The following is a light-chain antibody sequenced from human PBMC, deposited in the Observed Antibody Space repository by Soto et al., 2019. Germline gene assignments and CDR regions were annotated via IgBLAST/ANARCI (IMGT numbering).Light chain of an antibody. V-gene: IGKV1-5*01. CDR2: GAS. CDR1: QSVSGW. CDR3: QQCYSYPRT. J-gene: IGKJ1*01. Sequence: DIQLTPSPSTLSASMGATVTVTCRASQSVSGWLAWYQQKPGEAPRLLIYGASALPRGVPARFSGSGSGTDFTLTISCLQSEDFATYYCQQCYSYPRTFGQGTKVDIK.